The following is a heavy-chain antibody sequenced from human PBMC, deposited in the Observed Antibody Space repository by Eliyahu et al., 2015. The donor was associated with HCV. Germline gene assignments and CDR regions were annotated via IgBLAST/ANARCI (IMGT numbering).Heavy chain of an antibody. J-gene: IGHJ1*01. D-gene: IGHD3-16*01. V-gene: IGHV1-2*02. CDR2: IDPKSGGT. CDR1: GYTFTGDL. CDR3: TRKNGQLATYDY. Sequence: QVQLVQSGAEXKKPGASVKVSCRASGYTFTGDLIHWVRQAPGQGLEWMGWIDPKSGGTDYAQKSQGRVTMTTDTSINTAYLELSRLTSDDTAVYYCTRKNGQLATYDYWGQGTLVTVSS.